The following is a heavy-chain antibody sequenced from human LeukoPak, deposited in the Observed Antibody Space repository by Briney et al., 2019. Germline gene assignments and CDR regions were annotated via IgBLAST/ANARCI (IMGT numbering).Heavy chain of an antibody. CDR2: IGTAGDT. D-gene: IGHD6-13*01. CDR1: GFTFSSYD. CDR3: ARGKHAMYSSSWYPDY. J-gene: IGHJ4*02. V-gene: IGHV3-13*01. Sequence: GGSLRLSCAASGFTFSSYDMHWVRQATGKGLEWVSAIGTAGDTYYPGSVKGRFTISRENAKNSLYLQMNSLRAEDTAVYYCARGKHAMYSSSWYPDYWGQGTLVTVSS.